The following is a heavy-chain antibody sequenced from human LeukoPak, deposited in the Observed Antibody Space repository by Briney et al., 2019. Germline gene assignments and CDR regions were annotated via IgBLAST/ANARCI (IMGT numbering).Heavy chain of an antibody. CDR1: GFTFMNHA. Sequence: GGSLRLSCAASGFTFMNHAMNWVRQALGKGVEWVSSISSSSSYTYYAVSVRGRFTISRDNARNSLYLQMSSLRAEDTAVYYCARDHIDFYDIVRGYHDYWGQGALVTVSS. D-gene: IGHD3-9*01. J-gene: IGHJ4*02. CDR2: ISSSSSYT. V-gene: IGHV3-21*01. CDR3: ARDHIDFYDIVRGYHDY.